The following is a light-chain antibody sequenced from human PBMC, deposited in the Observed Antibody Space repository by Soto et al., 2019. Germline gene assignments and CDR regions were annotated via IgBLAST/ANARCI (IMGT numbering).Light chain of an antibody. J-gene: IGLJ2*01. CDR2: RNN. CDR1: SSNIGSNY. CDR3: AAWDDSLSGVV. Sequence: QSVLTQPPSASGTPGQRVTISCSGSSSNIGSNYVYWYQQLPGPAPKLLIYRNNQRPSGVPDRFSGSKSGTSASLAISGLRSEDEADYYCAAWDDSLSGVVFGGGTKLNVL. V-gene: IGLV1-47*01.